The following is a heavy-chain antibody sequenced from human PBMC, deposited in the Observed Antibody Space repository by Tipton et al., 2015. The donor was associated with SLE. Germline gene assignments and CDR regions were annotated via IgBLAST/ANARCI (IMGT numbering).Heavy chain of an antibody. V-gene: IGHV4-34*01. D-gene: IGHD6-13*01. Sequence: TLSLTCTVSGGSISTYYWSWIRQPPGKGLEWIGEIYHSGGTSYNPSLKSPVTISLDTSKNQFSLILSSVTAADTAVYYCARAEFSSNWYMYWHFDLWGRGTLVTVSS. CDR3: ARAEFSSNWYMYWHFDL. CDR1: GGSISTYY. CDR2: IYHSGGT. J-gene: IGHJ2*01.